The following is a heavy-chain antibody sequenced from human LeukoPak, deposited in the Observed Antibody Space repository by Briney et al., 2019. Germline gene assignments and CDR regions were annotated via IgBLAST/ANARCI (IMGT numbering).Heavy chain of an antibody. Sequence: GGSLRLSCAASGFTFSSYSMNWVRQAPGKGLEWVSYVSSSSTIYYADSVKGRFTISRDKAKNSLYLQMNSLRAEDTAVYYCAREYCSSTSCLYDYWGQGTLVTVSS. CDR2: VSSSSTI. V-gene: IGHV3-48*01. CDR3: AREYCSSTSCLYDY. CDR1: GFTFSSYS. D-gene: IGHD2-2*01. J-gene: IGHJ4*02.